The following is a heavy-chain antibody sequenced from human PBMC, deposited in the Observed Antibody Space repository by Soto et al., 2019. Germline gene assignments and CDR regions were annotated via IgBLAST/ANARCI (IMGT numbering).Heavy chain of an antibody. Sequence: GGSLRLSCAASGFTFSSYSMNWVRQAPGKGLEWVSYISSSSGTIYYADSVKGRFTISRDNAKNSLFLQMNSLRVEDTAVYYCARDLQITYWGQGTLVTVSS. V-gene: IGHV3-48*01. CDR3: ARDLQITY. J-gene: IGHJ4*02. CDR2: ISSSSGTI. CDR1: GFTFSSYS. D-gene: IGHD1-1*01.